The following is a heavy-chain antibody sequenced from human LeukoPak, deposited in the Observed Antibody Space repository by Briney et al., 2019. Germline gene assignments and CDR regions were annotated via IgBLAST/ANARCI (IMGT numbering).Heavy chain of an antibody. J-gene: IGHJ5*02. Sequence: ASVKVSCKASGYTFTSYNIIWVRQAPGQGREWMAWISPYNGNTNYAQNLQGRVTLTLDTSTTTAYMELRSLRSDDTAVYYCARRVSNWFDPWGQGTLVTVSS. CDR3: ARRVSNWFDP. CDR1: GYTFTSYN. CDR2: ISPYNGNT. V-gene: IGHV1-18*04.